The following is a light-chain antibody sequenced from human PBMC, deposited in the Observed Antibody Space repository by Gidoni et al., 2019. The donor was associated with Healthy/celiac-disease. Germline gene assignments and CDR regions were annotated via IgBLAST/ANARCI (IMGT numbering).Light chain of an antibody. CDR2: DDS. CDR3: QVWDSSSDHPVV. Sequence: SSVLPQPPSVSFAPGQTARITCGGNNSGSKSVHWYQQKPGQAPVLVVYDDSDRPSGIPERFSGSNSGNTATLTISRVEAGDEADYYCQVWDSSSDHPVVFGGGTKLTVL. V-gene: IGLV3-21*02. J-gene: IGLJ2*01. CDR1: NSGSKS.